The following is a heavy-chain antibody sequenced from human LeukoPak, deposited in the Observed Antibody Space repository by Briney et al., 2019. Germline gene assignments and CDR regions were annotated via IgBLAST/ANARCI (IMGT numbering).Heavy chain of an antibody. CDR1: GDSISDSSYY. D-gene: IGHD3-9*01. CDR2: IYYTGTT. CDR3: ARAASVRYFDWLLNYYYYMDV. V-gene: IGHV4-39*07. J-gene: IGHJ6*03. Sequence: SETLSLTCTVSGDSISDSSYYWVWIRQPPGKGLEWIASIYYTGTTYYNPSLKSRVTISVDTSNNRFSLRLSSVTAADTAVYYCARAASVRYFDWLLNYYYYMDVWGKGTTVTISS.